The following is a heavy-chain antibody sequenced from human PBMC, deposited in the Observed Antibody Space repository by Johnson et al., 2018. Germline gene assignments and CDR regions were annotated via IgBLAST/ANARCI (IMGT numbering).Heavy chain of an antibody. J-gene: IGHJ6*02. CDR1: GGSISSYF. V-gene: IGHV4-59*01. Sequence: QVQLQESGPGLVKPSETLSLNCTLSGGSISSYFWNWIRQPPGRGLEWVGYVYYSGSSGNTNYNPSLQSRVTISVDTSKNQFSLRLSSVTAADTAVYYCAGEMSRGMDVWGQGTTVIVSS. CDR2: VYYSGSSGNT. CDR3: AGEMSRGMDV.